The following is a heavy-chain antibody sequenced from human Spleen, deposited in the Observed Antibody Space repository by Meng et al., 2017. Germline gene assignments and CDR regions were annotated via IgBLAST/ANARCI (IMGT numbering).Heavy chain of an antibody. J-gene: IGHJ4*02. V-gene: IGHV4-39*07. CDR3: AREASGTYYY. CDR2: IYHSGST. CDR1: GGSIGSNSYH. D-gene: IGHD1-26*01. Sequence: QLQLQESGPGLVKPSETLSLTCTVSGGSIGSNSYHWGWIRQPPGKGLEWVGEIYHSGSTNYNPSFKSRVTISLDKSKNQFSLKLSSVTAADTAVYYCAREASGTYYYWGQGTLVTVSS.